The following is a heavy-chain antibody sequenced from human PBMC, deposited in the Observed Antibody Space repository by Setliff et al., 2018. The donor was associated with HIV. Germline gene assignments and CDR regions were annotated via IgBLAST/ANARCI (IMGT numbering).Heavy chain of an antibody. CDR3: ARGLPDCSGGNCYPYRFDY. CDR1: GGTFTSYD. CDR2: INPSGGRT. Sequence: ASVKVSCKASGGTFTSYDINWVRQAPGQGLEWMGRINPSGGRTSYAQKFQGRVTFTRDTSASAAYMELSSLRSDDTAVYYCARGLPDCSGGNCYPYRFDYWGQGTLVTVSS. J-gene: IGHJ4*02. D-gene: IGHD2-15*01. V-gene: IGHV1-46*01.